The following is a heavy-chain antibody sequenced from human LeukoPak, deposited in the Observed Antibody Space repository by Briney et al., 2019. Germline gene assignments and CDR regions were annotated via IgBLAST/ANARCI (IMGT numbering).Heavy chain of an antibody. CDR3: ARHAAFADYQSHLTHFDY. CDR2: TYYIGST. CDR1: GGSIGSYY. Sequence: PSETLSLTCTVSGGSIGSYYWSWLRQPPGERLEWIGYTYYIGSTNYNPSLSSRVIMSVDRSKNQFSLKLRSVTAADTALYYCARHAAFADYQSHLTHFDYWGQGTLVTVSS. V-gene: IGHV4-59*08. J-gene: IGHJ4*02. D-gene: IGHD4/OR15-4a*01.